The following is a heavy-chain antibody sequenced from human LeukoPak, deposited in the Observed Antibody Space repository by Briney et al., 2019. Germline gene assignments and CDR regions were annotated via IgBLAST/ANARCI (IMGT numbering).Heavy chain of an antibody. D-gene: IGHD3-22*01. Sequence: PSETLSLTCTVSGGSISYYYWSWMRQSPGEGLEWIGSVHYSGSSNYSPSLKSRVTISLDTSKKQFSLKVNYVTAADTAVYFCARGGWQYDGSAYYPEWYFDLWGRGTLVTVSS. CDR2: VHYSGSS. J-gene: IGHJ2*01. V-gene: IGHV4-59*01. CDR3: ARGGWQYDGSAYYPEWYFDL. CDR1: GGSISYYY.